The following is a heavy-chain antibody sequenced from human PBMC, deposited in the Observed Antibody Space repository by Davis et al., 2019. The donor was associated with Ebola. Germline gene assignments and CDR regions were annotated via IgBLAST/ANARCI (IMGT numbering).Heavy chain of an antibody. CDR1: GGTFSNYA. D-gene: IGHD3-10*01. Sequence: AASVKVSCKASGGTFSNYAISWVRQAPGQGLEWMGWISAYNGNTNYAQKLQGRVTMTTDTSTSTAYMELRSLRSDDTAVYYCARDWMVRGVDYWGQGTLVTVSS. CDR2: ISAYNGNT. CDR3: ARDWMVRGVDY. J-gene: IGHJ4*02. V-gene: IGHV1-18*01.